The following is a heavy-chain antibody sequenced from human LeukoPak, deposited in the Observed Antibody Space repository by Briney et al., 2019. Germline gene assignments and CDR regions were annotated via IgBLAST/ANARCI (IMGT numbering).Heavy chain of an antibody. Sequence: ASVKVSCKASGYTFTSYYMHWVRQAPGQGLEWMGIINPSGGSTSYAQKFQGRVTMTRDMSTSTVYMELSSLRSEDTAVYYCARDPAPGYSSGPGEGVDAFDSWGQGTMVTVSS. V-gene: IGHV1-46*01. J-gene: IGHJ3*02. CDR3: ARDPAPGYSSGPGEGVDAFDS. D-gene: IGHD6-19*01. CDR1: GYTFTSYY. CDR2: INPSGGST.